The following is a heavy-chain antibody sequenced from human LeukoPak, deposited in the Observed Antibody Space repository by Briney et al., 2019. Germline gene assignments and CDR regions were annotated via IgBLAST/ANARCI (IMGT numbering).Heavy chain of an antibody. CDR2: MNPNSGNT. CDR1: GYTFTSYD. CDR3: ARGSPTQEWFDP. J-gene: IGHJ5*02. Sequence: ASVKVSCKASGYTFTSYDINRVRQAPGQGLEWMGWMNPNSGNTGYAQKFQGRVTMTRNTSISTAYMELSSLRSEDTAVYYCARGSPTQEWFDPWGQGTLVTVSS. V-gene: IGHV1-8*01.